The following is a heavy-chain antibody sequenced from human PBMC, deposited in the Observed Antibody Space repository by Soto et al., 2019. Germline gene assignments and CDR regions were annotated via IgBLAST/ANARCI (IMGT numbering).Heavy chain of an antibody. CDR1: GFTFSSYW. Sequence: GGSLRLSCAASGFTFSSYWMSWVRQAPGKGLEWVANIKQDGSEKYYVDSVKGRFTISRDNAKNSLYLQMNSLRAENTAVYYCARDRRGGGGSCYSDYWGQGTLVTVS. CDR3: ARDRRGGGGSCYSDY. V-gene: IGHV3-7*01. J-gene: IGHJ4*02. D-gene: IGHD2-15*01. CDR2: IKQDGSEK.